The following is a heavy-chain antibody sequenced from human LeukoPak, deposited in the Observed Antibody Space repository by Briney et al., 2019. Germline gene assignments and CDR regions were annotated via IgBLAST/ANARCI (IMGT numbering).Heavy chain of an antibody. CDR3: AKGQYYYGSGVDY. J-gene: IGHJ4*02. D-gene: IGHD3-10*01. Sequence: GGSLRLSCAASGFTFSSYGMHWVRQAPGKGLEWVAVISYDGSNKYYADSAKGRFTISRDNSKNTLYLQMNSLRAEDTAVYYCAKGQYYYGSGVDYWGQGTLVTVSS. V-gene: IGHV3-30*18. CDR2: ISYDGSNK. CDR1: GFTFSSYG.